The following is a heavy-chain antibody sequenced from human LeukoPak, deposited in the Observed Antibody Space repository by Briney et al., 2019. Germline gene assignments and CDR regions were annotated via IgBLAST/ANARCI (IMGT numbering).Heavy chain of an antibody. D-gene: IGHD3-22*01. V-gene: IGHV1-18*04. CDR3: ARGGDTSGYPLDY. CDR2: ISADNGNT. Sequence: ASVKVSCKASGYTFTGYYMHWVRQAPGQGLEWMGWISADNGNTNYAQKLQGRVTMTTDTSTSTVYMELRSLRSDDTAVYYCARGGDTSGYPLDYWGQGTLVTVSS. J-gene: IGHJ4*02. CDR1: GYTFTGYY.